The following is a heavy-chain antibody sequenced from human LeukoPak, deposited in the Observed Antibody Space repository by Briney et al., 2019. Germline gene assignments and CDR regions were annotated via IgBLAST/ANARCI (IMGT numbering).Heavy chain of an antibody. CDR1: GFTFSSYS. CDR2: ISSSSSYI. J-gene: IGHJ3*02. CDR3: ARPLYCSGGSPCAFDI. D-gene: IGHD2-15*01. V-gene: IGHV3-21*01. Sequence: GGSLRLSCAASGFTFSSYSMTWVRQAPGKGLEWVSSISSSSSYIYYADSVKGRFTISRDNAKNSLYLQMNSLRAEDTAVYYCARPLYCSGGSPCAFDIWGQGTMVTVSS.